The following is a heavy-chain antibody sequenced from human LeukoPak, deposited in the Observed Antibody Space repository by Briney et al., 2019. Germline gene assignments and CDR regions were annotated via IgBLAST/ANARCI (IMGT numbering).Heavy chain of an antibody. CDR1: GGSVSSYY. CDR3: ARLQVHCGGDCYTRWFDP. D-gene: IGHD2-21*02. CDR2: IYYSGST. Sequence: SETLSLTCTVSGGSVSSYYWSWIRQPPGKGVEWIAYIYYSGSTKYNPSLKSRVTISLDRSKNQFSLKLRSVTAADTAVYYCARLQVHCGGDCYTRWFDPWGQGTLVTVSS. V-gene: IGHV4-59*08. J-gene: IGHJ5*02.